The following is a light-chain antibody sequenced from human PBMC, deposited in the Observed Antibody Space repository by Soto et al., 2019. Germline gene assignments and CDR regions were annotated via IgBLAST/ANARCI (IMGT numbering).Light chain of an antibody. CDR1: QGISSY. J-gene: IGKJ4*01. CDR2: AAS. Sequence: DIQLTQSPSFLSASVGDRVTITCRASQGISSYLAWYQQKPGKAPKLLIYAASTLQSGVPSRFSGSGSGTEFTLTNSRLQPEDFATYDCQQLNSYPFTFGGGTKVEIK. V-gene: IGKV1-9*01. CDR3: QQLNSYPFT.